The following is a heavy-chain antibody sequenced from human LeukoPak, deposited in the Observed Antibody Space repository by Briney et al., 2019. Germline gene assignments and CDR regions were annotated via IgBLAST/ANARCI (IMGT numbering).Heavy chain of an antibody. J-gene: IGHJ5*02. V-gene: IGHV4-39*07. CDR2: IYYSGST. CDR3: ARAADFWSGYYPSDWFDP. CDR1: GGSISSSSYY. D-gene: IGHD3-3*01. Sequence: PSETLSLTCTVSGGSISSSSYYWGWIRQPPGKGLEWIGSIYYSGSTYYNPSLKSRVTISVDTSKNQFSLKLSSVTAADTAVYYCARAADFWSGYYPSDWFDPWGQGTLVTVSS.